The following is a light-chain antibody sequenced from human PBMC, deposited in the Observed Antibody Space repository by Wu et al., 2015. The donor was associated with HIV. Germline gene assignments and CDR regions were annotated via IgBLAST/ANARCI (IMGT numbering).Light chain of an antibody. J-gene: IGKJ2*01. CDR3: QQYYGTPYI. V-gene: IGKV1-NL1*01. CDR1: QAIYNS. Sequence: DIQMTQSPSSLSASVGDRVTITCRASQAIYNSLAWYQQKPGKAPKLLLYTASRLQSGVPSRFSGRGSGTDFTLTINRLQPEDYATYYCQQYYGTPYIFGQGTKLEIK. CDR2: TAS.